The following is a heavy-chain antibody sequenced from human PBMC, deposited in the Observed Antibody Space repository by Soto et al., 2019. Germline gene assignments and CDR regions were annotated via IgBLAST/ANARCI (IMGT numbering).Heavy chain of an antibody. J-gene: IGHJ4*02. V-gene: IGHV3-33*01. CDR3: AAATTWNFHLHY. D-gene: IGHD1-7*01. Sequence: VQLVESGGGVVQPGTSLRLSCAASGFTISIHGMHWVRQAPGKGLEWVANIWYDGSNRFYADSVKGRFTISKDNSKNTLYLQMSSLRAEDTAVYYCAAATTWNFHLHYWGQGTQVTVSS. CDR2: IWYDGSNR. CDR1: GFTISIHG.